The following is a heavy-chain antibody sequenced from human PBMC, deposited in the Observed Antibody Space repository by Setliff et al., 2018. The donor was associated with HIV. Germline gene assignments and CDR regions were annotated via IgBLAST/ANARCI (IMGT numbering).Heavy chain of an antibody. J-gene: IGHJ3*01. CDR1: GGSLSGHY. V-gene: IGHV4-38-2*01. D-gene: IGHD6-13*01. CDR3: ARHPGSTSNWYKGAFDF. Sequence: SETLSLTCAVYGGSLSGHYWGWIRQPPGKGLEWIGSLFHSGNTYYTPSVKSRVIISVDTSKSQFSLKVKSVTAADTAMYYCARHPGSTSNWYKGAFDFWGQGRMVTVSS. CDR2: LFHSGNT.